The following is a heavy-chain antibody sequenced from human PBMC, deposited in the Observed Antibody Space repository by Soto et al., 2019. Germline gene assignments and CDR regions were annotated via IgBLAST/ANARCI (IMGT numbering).Heavy chain of an antibody. V-gene: IGHV1-8*01. CDR1: GYTFTSYD. D-gene: IGHD4-17*01. CDR2: MNPNSGNT. Sequence: SVKVSCKASGYTFTSYDINWVRQATGQGLEWMGWMNPNSGNTGYAQKFQGRVTMTRNTSISTAYMDLSSLRSEDTAVYYCARGYGGEKIHDYWGQGTLVTVSS. CDR3: ARGYGGEKIHDY. J-gene: IGHJ4*02.